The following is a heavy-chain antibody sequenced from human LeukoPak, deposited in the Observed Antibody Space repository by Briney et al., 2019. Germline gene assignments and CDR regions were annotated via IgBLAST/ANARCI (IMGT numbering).Heavy chain of an antibody. CDR3: ATLDSYYDNSGRPLVPD. Sequence: ASVKVSCNISGYTLTDFSMHWVRQAPGKGLEWMGGFNREDDEAIYAPHFQGRVTMTEGTSTDTAYMELSSLRSEDTAVYYCATLDSYYDNSGRPLVPDWGQGTLVTVSS. V-gene: IGHV1-24*01. J-gene: IGHJ4*02. D-gene: IGHD3-22*01. CDR1: GYTLTDFS. CDR2: FNREDDEA.